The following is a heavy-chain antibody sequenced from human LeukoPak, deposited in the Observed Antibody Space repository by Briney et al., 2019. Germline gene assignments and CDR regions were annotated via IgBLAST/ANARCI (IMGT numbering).Heavy chain of an antibody. CDR3: ARGHGLLWFGESQFDY. CDR1: GYTFTSYD. V-gene: IGHV1-8*01. Sequence: ASVKVSCKASGYTFTSYDINWVRQATGQGLEWMGWMNPNSGNTGYAQKFQGRVTMTRNTSISTAYMEMSSLRSGDTAVYYCARGHGLLWFGESQFDYWGQGTLVTVSS. J-gene: IGHJ4*02. CDR2: MNPNSGNT. D-gene: IGHD3-10*01.